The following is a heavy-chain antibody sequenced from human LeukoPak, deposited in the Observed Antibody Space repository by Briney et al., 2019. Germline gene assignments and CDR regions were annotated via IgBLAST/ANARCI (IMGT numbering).Heavy chain of an antibody. CDR1: GFTFSSYA. V-gene: IGHV3-23*01. Sequence: GGSLRLSCAASGFTFSSYAMSWVRQAPGKGLEWVSAISGSGGSTYYADSVKGRFTISRDNSKNTLYLQMNSLRAEDTAVCYCAKDVTIVVVTYFDYRGQGTLVTVSS. CDR3: AKDVTIVVVTYFDY. CDR2: ISGSGGST. D-gene: IGHD2-21*02. J-gene: IGHJ4*02.